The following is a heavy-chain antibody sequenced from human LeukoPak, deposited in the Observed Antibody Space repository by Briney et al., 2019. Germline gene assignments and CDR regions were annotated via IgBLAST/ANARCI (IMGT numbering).Heavy chain of an antibody. V-gene: IGHV4-38-2*02. CDR3: ARVNYYDSSGSEAYEDY. Sequence: SETLSLTCTVSGYSISSGYYWGWIRQPPGKGLEWIGSIYHSGSTYYNPSLKSRVTISVDTSKNQFSLKLSSVTAADTAVYYCARVNYYDSSGSEAYEDYWGQGTLVAVSP. J-gene: IGHJ4*02. CDR1: GYSISSGYY. CDR2: IYHSGST. D-gene: IGHD3-22*01.